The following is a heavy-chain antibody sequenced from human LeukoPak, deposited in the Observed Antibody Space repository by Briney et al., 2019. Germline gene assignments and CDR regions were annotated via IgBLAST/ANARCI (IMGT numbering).Heavy chain of an antibody. CDR2: ISYDGSNK. D-gene: IGHD3-10*01. Sequence: PGRSLRLAWAASGFTFSSYGMHWVRQAPGKGLEWVAVISYDGSNKYYADSVKGRFTISRDHSKNSLYLQMNSLRAADTAVYYCAKDGARLLWFGELSFFDYWGQGTLVTVSS. CDR3: AKDGARLLWFGELSFFDY. V-gene: IGHV3-30*18. J-gene: IGHJ4*02. CDR1: GFTFSSYG.